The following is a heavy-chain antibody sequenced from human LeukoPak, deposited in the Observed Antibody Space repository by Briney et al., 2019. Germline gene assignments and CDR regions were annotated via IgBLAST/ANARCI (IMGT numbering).Heavy chain of an antibody. CDR1: GFSFSSYA. V-gene: IGHV3-23*01. CDR3: AKDRRGIVVVTPEYFQH. Sequence: GGSLRLSCAASGFSFSSYAMSWVRQDPGKGLEWVSAISGSGGSTYYADSVKGRFTISRDNSKNTLYLQMNSLRAEDTAVYYCAKDRRGIVVVTPEYFQHWGQGTLVTVSS. CDR2: ISGSGGST. J-gene: IGHJ1*01. D-gene: IGHD3-22*01.